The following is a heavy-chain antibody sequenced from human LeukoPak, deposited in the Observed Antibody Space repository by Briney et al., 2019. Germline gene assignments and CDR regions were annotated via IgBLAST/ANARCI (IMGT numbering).Heavy chain of an antibody. CDR2: INPNSGGT. CDR3: ASGDRITISARGYYFDY. Sequence: ASVKVSCKASGYTFTGYYMHWVRQAPGRGLEWMGRINPNSGGTNYGQKFQGRVTMTRDTSISTAYMELSRLRSDDTAVYYCASGDRITISARGYYFDYWGQGTLVTVSS. V-gene: IGHV1-2*02. J-gene: IGHJ4*02. CDR1: GYTFTGYY. D-gene: IGHD3-3*01.